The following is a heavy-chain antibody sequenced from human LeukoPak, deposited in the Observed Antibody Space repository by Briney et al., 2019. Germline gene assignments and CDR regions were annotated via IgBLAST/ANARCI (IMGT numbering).Heavy chain of an antibody. D-gene: IGHD4-23*01. CDR3: AGALVTDHNWHFDL. CDR1: GGSIDSGHYY. V-gene: IGHV4-30-4*01. J-gene: IGHJ2*01. CDR2: IYYSGST. Sequence: KSSQTLSLTCTVSGGSIDSGHYYWSWIRQPPGKGLEWIGYIYYSGSTSYSPSLKSRVIISVDTSKNQFSLKLSSVTAADTAVYYCAGALVTDHNWHFDLWGRGTLVTVSS.